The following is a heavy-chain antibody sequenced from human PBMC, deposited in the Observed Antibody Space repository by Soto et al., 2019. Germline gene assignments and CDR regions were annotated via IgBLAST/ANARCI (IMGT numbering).Heavy chain of an antibody. V-gene: IGHV1-18*01. CDR2: ISAYNGYT. Sequence: QVQLVQSGAEVKKPGASVKVSCKASGYTFTTYGISWVRQAPGQGLEWMGWISAYNGYTNYAQKFQDRLTMTTDPSTSTGYMELRSLGSDDTAVYYCAREGYCSSDSCYAVRGDYYYYGMDVWGQGTTVTVSS. CDR3: AREGYCSSDSCYAVRGDYYYYGMDV. CDR1: GYTFTTYG. J-gene: IGHJ6*02. D-gene: IGHD2-2*01.